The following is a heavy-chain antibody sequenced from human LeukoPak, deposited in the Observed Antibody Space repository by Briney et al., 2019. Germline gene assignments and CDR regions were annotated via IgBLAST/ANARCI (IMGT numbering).Heavy chain of an antibody. CDR1: GFTFDDYG. CDR2: INWNGGST. Sequence: GGSLRLSCAASGFTFDDYGMSWVRQAPGKGLEWVSGINWNGGSTGYADSVKGRFTISRDNAKNSLYLQMNSLRAEDTALYHCARVIAADYYYYYYMDVWGKGTTVTISS. V-gene: IGHV3-20*01. CDR3: ARVIAADYYYYYYMDV. D-gene: IGHD6-25*01. J-gene: IGHJ6*03.